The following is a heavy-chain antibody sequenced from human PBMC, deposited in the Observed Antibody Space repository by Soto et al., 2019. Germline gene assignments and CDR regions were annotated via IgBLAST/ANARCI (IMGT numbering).Heavy chain of an antibody. Sequence: SETLSLTCAVSVHIITSGYYWGCIRQPPGKGLEWIGSIYYNRNTYYSPSLKSRVTISVDSSKNQFSLNLNSVTAADTAVYYCARGKRFFGVVIPHYFDSWGQGTLVTVSS. CDR2: IYYNRNT. V-gene: IGHV4-38-2*01. CDR3: ARGKRFFGVVIPHYFDS. J-gene: IGHJ4*02. D-gene: IGHD3-3*01. CDR1: VHIITSGYY.